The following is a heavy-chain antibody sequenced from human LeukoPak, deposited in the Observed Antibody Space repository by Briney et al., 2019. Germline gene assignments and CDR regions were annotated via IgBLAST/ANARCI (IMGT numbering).Heavy chain of an antibody. D-gene: IGHD3-9*01. CDR3: VRGGLYDILTGSYISRDFDY. J-gene: IGHJ4*02. CDR1: GYTFTSYG. CDR2: ISAYNDNT. V-gene: IGHV1-18*01. Sequence: ASVKVSCKASGYTFTSYGISWVRQAPGQGLEWMVWISAYNDNTNYAQKHQGRVTMTTDTSTSTAYMELRSLRSDDTAVYYCVRGGLYDILTGSYISRDFDYWGQGTLVTVSS.